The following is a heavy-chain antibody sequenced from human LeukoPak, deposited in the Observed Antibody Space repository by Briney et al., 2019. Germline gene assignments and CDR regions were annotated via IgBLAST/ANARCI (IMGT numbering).Heavy chain of an antibody. J-gene: IGHJ6*02. CDR1: GYTFTSYG. CDR3: ARGDIMATIRYYYYGMDV. CDR2: ISAYNGNT. D-gene: IGHD5-12*01. Sequence: ASVKVSCKASGYTFTSYGISWVRQAPGQGLEWMGWISAYNGNTNYAQKFQGRVTMTTDTSTSTAYMELRSLRSDDTAVYYCARGDIMATIRYYYYGMDVWGQGTTVTVSS. V-gene: IGHV1-18*01.